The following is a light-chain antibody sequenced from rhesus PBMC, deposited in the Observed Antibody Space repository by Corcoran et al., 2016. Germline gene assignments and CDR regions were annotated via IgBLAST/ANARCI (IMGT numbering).Light chain of an antibody. CDR1: QSVSSS. J-gene: IGKJ4*01. V-gene: IGKV3-35*01. CDR2: DAS. Sequence: EIVLTQSPATLSLSPGERATLSCRASQSVSSSLAWYQQQPGQAPRLLIYDASSRATGIPERVSGSGYGTDFTLTISSLEPEDVGVYYWQQYSNWPPLTFGGGTKVELK. CDR3: QQYSNWPPLT.